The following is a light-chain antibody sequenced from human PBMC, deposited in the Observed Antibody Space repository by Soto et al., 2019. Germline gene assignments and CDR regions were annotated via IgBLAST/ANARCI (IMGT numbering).Light chain of an antibody. CDR3: SSYTSSSPNV. V-gene: IGLV2-14*01. CDR2: DVI. Sequence: QSALTQPASVSGSPGQSITISCTGTSSDVGGYNYVSWYQQHPGKAPKLMIYDVINWASGVSNRFSGSKSGNTASLTISGLQAEDEADYYCSSYTSSSPNVFGTGTKLTVL. CDR1: SSDVGGYNY. J-gene: IGLJ1*01.